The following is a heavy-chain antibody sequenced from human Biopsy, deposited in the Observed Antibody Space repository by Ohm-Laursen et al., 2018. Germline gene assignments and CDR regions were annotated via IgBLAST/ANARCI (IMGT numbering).Heavy chain of an antibody. Sequence: GTLSLTCTVSGGAFPGHHWRWLPPPTGRGLVWIGHISYTGYTSYNASHKSRVTISVDTSRNHFSLRLSSLTAADTAVYYCARGSNDFGGLYFPRWGQGTLLTVSS. CDR1: GGAFPGHH. CDR2: ISYTGYT. D-gene: IGHD4-23*01. V-gene: IGHV4-59*11. CDR3: ARGSNDFGGLYFPR. J-gene: IGHJ4*02.